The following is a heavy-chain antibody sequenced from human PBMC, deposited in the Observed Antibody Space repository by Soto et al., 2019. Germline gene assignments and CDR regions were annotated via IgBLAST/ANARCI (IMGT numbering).Heavy chain of an antibody. CDR2: TYYRSKWYN. Sequence: QSQTLSLTCAISGDSVSSNSAAWNWIRQTPSGGLEWLGRTYYRSKWYNDYAVSVKSRITINPDTSKNQFSLQLNSVTPEDTAVYYCARSVAPSRYFDYWGQGTLVTVSS. D-gene: IGHD5-12*01. V-gene: IGHV6-1*01. J-gene: IGHJ4*02. CDR1: GDSVSSNSAA. CDR3: ARSVAPSRYFDY.